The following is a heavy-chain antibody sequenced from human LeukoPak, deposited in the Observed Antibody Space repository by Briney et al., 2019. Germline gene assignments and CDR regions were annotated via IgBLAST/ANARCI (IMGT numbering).Heavy chain of an antibody. CDR2: INPNSGGT. V-gene: IGHV1-2*06. Sequence: ASVKVSCKASGYTFTSYDINWVRQATGQGLEWMGRINPNSGGTNYAQKFQGRVTMTRDTSISTAYMELSRLRSDDTAVYYCARHHLRAYYFDYWGQGTLVTVSS. CDR3: ARHHLRAYYFDY. CDR1: GYTFTSYD. D-gene: IGHD1-14*01. J-gene: IGHJ4*02.